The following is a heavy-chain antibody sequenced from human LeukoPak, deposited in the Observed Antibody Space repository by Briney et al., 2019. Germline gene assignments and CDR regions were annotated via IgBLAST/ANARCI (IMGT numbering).Heavy chain of an antibody. J-gene: IGHJ6*02. CDR1: RFTFGNYA. D-gene: IGHD4-11*01. CDR2: ICSSSYI. V-gene: IGHV3-21*01. CDR3: ARDMTTVTTRIYGMDV. Sequence: PGGSLRHSCAASRFTFGNYAMSWVRQAPGEGLEWVSSICSSSYIYYADSVKGRFTISRDNAKNSLYLQMNSLRAEDTAVYYCARDMTTVTTRIYGMDVWGQGTTVTVSS.